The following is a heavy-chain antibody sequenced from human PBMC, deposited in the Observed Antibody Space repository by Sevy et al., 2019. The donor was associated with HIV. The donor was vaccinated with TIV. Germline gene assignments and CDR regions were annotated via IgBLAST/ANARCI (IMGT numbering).Heavy chain of an antibody. V-gene: IGHV1-69*13. J-gene: IGHJ4*02. CDR1: GGTFSSYA. D-gene: IGHD3-10*01. CDR2: IIPIFGTT. CDR3: AREEDRFEFDY. Sequence: ASVKVSCKASGGTFSSYAISWVRQAPGQGLEWMGGIIPIFGTTNYAQKFQGRVTITADESTSTAYMELSSLRSEDTAVYYCAREEDRFEFDYWGQGTLVTVSS.